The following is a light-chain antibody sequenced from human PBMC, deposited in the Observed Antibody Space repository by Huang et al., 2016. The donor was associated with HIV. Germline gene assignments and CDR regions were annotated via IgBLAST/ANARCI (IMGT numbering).Light chain of an antibody. CDR3: QQRSG. CDR1: QSVSSY. CDR2: DAS. J-gene: IGKJ1*01. V-gene: IGKV3-11*01. Sequence: EIVLTQSPATLSLSPGERATLSCSASQSVSSYLAWYQQKPGQAPRLLIYDASNRATGIPARFSGSGSGTDFTLTISSLEPEDFAVYYCQQRSGFGQGTKVEIK.